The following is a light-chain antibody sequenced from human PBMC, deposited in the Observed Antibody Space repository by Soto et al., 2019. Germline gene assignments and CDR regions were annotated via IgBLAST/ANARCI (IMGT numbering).Light chain of an antibody. Sequence: DIQMTQSTSSLSASLGDRVTITCRASQGISNYLAWYQQKPGKVPKLLIYAASTLQSGVPSRFSGSGYGTDFNLTINSLEPDDFAVYYCQQRDSWPITFGQGTRLEIK. J-gene: IGKJ5*01. V-gene: IGKV1-27*01. CDR1: QGISNY. CDR2: AAS. CDR3: QQRDSWPIT.